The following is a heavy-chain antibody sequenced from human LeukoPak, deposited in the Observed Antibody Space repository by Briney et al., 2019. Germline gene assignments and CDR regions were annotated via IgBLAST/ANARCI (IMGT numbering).Heavy chain of an antibody. CDR2: IWHDGSVS. CDR3: ARDRGQDDPIDI. D-gene: IGHD3-10*01. V-gene: IGHV3-33*01. J-gene: IGHJ4*02. CDR1: GFTLRSYG. Sequence: GGSLRLSCAASGFTLRSYGMHWVRQAPGEGLEWVAVIWHDGSVSDYSESVKGRFTVSRDNRKNTLYLQMDSLRVEDTAVYYCARDRGQDDPIDIWGQGTLVTVSS.